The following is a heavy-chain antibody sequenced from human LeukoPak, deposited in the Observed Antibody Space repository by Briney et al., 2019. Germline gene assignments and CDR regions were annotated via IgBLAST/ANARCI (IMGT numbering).Heavy chain of an antibody. D-gene: IGHD3-10*01. CDR3: AREMYYYGSGSPRYGMDV. V-gene: IGHV1-8*01. CDR2: MNPNSGNT. Sequence: GASVKVSCKASGYTFTSYDINWVRQATGQRLEWMGWMNPNSGNTGYAQKFQGRVTMTRNTSISTAYMELSSLRSEDTAVYYCAREMYYYGSGSPRYGMDVWGQGTTVTVSS. J-gene: IGHJ6*02. CDR1: GYTFTSYD.